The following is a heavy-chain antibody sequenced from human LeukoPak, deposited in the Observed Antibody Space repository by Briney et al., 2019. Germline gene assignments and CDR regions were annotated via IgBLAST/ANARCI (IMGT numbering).Heavy chain of an antibody. Sequence: GGSLRLSCAASGFTFSDYYMSWIRQAPGKGLEWVSYISSSSSYTNYADSVEGRFTISRDNAKNSLYLQMNSLRAEDTAVYYCATRILEYFDHWGQGTLVTVSS. CDR2: ISSSSSYT. J-gene: IGHJ4*02. V-gene: IGHV3-11*03. D-gene: IGHD1-1*01. CDR3: ATRILEYFDH. CDR1: GFTFSDYY.